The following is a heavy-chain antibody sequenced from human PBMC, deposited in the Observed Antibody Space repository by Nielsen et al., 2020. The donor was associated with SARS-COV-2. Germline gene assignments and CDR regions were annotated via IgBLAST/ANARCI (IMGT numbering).Heavy chain of an antibody. CDR3: ARVTSGGMDV. J-gene: IGHJ6*02. CDR1: GGSVIFYY. D-gene: IGHD3-10*01. V-gene: IGHV4-59*02. Sequence: SETLSLTCTVSGGSVIFYYWSWIRQPPGKGLEWIGYIYDSGDTKYNPSLKSRATISVDTSKNQFSLRLSSVTAADTAVYYCARVTSGGMDVWGQGTTVTVSS. CDR2: IYDSGDT.